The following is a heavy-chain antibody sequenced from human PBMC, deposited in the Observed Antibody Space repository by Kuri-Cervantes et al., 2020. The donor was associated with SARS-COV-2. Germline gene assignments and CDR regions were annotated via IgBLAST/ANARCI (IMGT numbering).Heavy chain of an antibody. J-gene: IGHJ5*02. V-gene: IGHV3-30-3*01. D-gene: IGHD2-2*01. Sequence: GESLKISCAASGFTFSSYAMHWVRQAPGKGLEWVAVISYDGSNKYYADSVKGRFTISRDNSKNTLYLQMNSLRAEDTAVYYCATAPPYCSSTSCPHNWFDPWGQGTLVTVSS. CDR2: ISYDGSNK. CDR1: GFTFSSYA. CDR3: ATAPPYCSSTSCPHNWFDP.